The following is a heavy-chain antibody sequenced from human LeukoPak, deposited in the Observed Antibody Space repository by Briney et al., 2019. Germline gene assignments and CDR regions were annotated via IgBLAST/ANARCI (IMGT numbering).Heavy chain of an antibody. J-gene: IGHJ4*02. CDR2: INSDGSST. V-gene: IGHV3-74*01. D-gene: IGHD3-10*01. CDR3: ARGPHYYGSGSYPPDY. CDR1: GFTFSSYW. Sequence: WGSLRLSCAASGFTFSSYWMHWVRQAPGKGLVWVSRINSDGSSTSYADSVKGRFTISRDNAKNTLYLQMNSLRAEDTAVYYCARGPHYYGSGSYPPDYWGQGTLVTVSS.